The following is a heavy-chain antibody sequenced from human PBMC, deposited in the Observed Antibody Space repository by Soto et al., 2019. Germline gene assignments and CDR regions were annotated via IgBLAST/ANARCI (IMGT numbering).Heavy chain of an antibody. CDR1: GGSISSGDYY. D-gene: IGHD6-13*01. Sequence: ASETLSLTCTVSGGSISSGDYYWSWIRQPPGKGLEWIGYIYYSGSTYYNPSLKSRVTISVDTSKNQFSLKLSSVTAADTAVYYCARNLASGYSSSWYSDYWGQGTLVTVSS. CDR2: IYYSGST. J-gene: IGHJ4*02. CDR3: ARNLASGYSSSWYSDY. V-gene: IGHV4-30-4*01.